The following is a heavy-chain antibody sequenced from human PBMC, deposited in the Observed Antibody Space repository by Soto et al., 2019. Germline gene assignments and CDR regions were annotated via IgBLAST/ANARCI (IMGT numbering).Heavy chain of an antibody. V-gene: IGHV3-23*01. J-gene: IGHJ4*02. CDR1: GVTFSSYA. D-gene: IGHD2-2*01. CDR3: AKGVVPAATPLDY. Sequence: GGSLRLSCVASGVTFSSYARSWVRHAPGKGLEWVSAISGSGGSTYYADSVKGRFTISRDNSKNTLYLQMNSLRAEDTAVYYCAKGVVPAATPLDYWGQGTLVTFSS. CDR2: ISGSGGST.